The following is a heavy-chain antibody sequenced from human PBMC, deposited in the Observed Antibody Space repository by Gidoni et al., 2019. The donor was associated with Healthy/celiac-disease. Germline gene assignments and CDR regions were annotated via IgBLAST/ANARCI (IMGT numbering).Heavy chain of an antibody. CDR2: ISGSGCST. V-gene: IGHV3-23*01. Sequence: EVQLLESGGGLVQPGGSLRLSCAASGFTFSSYAMSWVRQAPGKGLEWVSAISGSGCSTYYADSVKGRFTISRDNSKNTLYLQMNSLRAEDTAVYYCAKEGDYDILTGYYPSYWYFDLWGRGTLVTVSS. CDR3: AKEGDYDILTGYYPSYWYFDL. D-gene: IGHD3-9*01. J-gene: IGHJ2*01. CDR1: GFTFSSYA.